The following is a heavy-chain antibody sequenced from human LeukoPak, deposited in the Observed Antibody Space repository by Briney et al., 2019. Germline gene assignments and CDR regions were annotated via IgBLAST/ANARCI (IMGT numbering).Heavy chain of an antibody. CDR3: ARGAFDI. V-gene: IGHV3-30-3*01. J-gene: IGHJ3*02. CDR1: GFTFSSYA. Sequence: GGSLRLSCAASGFTFSSYAMHWVRQAPGKGLEWVAVISYDGSNKYYADSVRGRFTISRDNSKNTLYLQMNSLRAEDTAVYYCARGAFDIWGQGTMVTVSS. CDR2: ISYDGSNK.